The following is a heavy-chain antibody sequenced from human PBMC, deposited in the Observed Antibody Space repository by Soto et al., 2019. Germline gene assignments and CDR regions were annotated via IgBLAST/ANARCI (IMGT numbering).Heavy chain of an antibody. D-gene: IGHD2-21*02. V-gene: IGHV3-48*02. CDR3: ARGRVGTAYFDY. Sequence: LRLSCAASGFTFTSNSMNWVRQAPGKGLEWISYITSSSSTIYYADSVKGRFTISRDNAKNSLYLQMNSLRDDDTAVYYCARGRVGTAYFDYWGQGALVTVSS. CDR1: GFTFTSNS. CDR2: ITSSSSTI. J-gene: IGHJ4*02.